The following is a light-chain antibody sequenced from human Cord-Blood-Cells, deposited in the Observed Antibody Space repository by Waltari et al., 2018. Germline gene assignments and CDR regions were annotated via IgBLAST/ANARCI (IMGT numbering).Light chain of an antibody. CDR2: GAS. Sequence: EIVLTQSPGTLSLSPGERATPCCRASQSVSSSYLAWYQQKPGQAPRHLIYGASSRATGIPDRFSGSGSGTDFTLTISRLEPEDFAVYYCQQYGSFTFGPGTKVDIK. CDR3: QQYGSFT. J-gene: IGKJ3*01. CDR1: QSVSSSY. V-gene: IGKV3-20*01.